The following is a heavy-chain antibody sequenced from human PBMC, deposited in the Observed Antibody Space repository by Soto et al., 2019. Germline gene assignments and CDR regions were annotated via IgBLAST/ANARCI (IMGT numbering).Heavy chain of an antibody. CDR3: ARDWATGIYYDSSDY. V-gene: IGHV3-30-3*01. D-gene: IGHD3-22*01. CDR1: GFTFSSYA. Sequence: GGPLRLSCAASGFTFSSYAMHWVRQAPGKGLEWVAVISYDGSNKYYADSVKGRFTISRDNSKNTLYLQMNSLRAEDTAVYYCARDWATGIYYDSSDYWGQGTLVTVSS. CDR2: ISYDGSNK. J-gene: IGHJ4*02.